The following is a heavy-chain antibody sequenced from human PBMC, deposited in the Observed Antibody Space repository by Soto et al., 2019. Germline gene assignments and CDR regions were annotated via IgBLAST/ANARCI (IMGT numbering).Heavy chain of an antibody. J-gene: IGHJ3*02. CDR2: INPSGGST. V-gene: IGHV1-46*01. CDR3: ARGGSGSTSSSEAFDI. Sequence: QVQLVQSGAEVKKPGASVKVSCKASGYTFISRYIHWVRQAPGQGLEWMGIINPSGGSTTYAQKFQGRVTMTRDTSTSTVYMELSSLRSEDTAVYYCARGGSGSTSSSEAFDIWGQGTMVTVSS. D-gene: IGHD2-2*01. CDR1: GYTFISRY.